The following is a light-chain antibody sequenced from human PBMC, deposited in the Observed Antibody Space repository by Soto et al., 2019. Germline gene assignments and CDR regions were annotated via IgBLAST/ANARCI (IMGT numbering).Light chain of an antibody. CDR3: SSYTSSSTFV. CDR2: HVS. V-gene: IGLV2-14*01. J-gene: IGLJ1*01. Sequence: QSVLTQPASVSGSPGQSITISCTGSSGDIGGYNYVSWYQQHPVKAPKLMIYHVSNRPSGISSRFSGSKSGNTASLTISGLQAEDEADYYCSSYTSSSTFVFGTGTKVTVL. CDR1: SGDIGGYNY.